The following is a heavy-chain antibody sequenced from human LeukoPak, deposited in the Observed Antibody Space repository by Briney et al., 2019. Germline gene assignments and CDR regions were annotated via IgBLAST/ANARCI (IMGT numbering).Heavy chain of an antibody. J-gene: IGHJ4*02. CDR1: GGSISSYY. Sequence: PSETLSLTCTVSGGSISSYYWSWIRQPPGKGLEWIGYIYYSGSTNYNPSLKSRVTISVDTSKNQFSLKLGSVTAADTAVYYCARKTITMVRGGIVRYFDYWGQGTLVTVSS. CDR2: IYYSGST. V-gene: IGHV4-59*01. CDR3: ARKTITMVRGGIVRYFDY. D-gene: IGHD3-10*01.